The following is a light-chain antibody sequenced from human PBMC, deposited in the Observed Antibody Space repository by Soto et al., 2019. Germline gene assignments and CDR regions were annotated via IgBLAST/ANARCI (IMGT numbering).Light chain of an antibody. V-gene: IGKV1-33*01. J-gene: IGKJ5*01. CDR1: QNITNN. Sequence: DIQMTQTPSSLSASIVDRVTITFHASQNITNNLSWYQQKPGKAPNLLIYRASKLAKGVTSRFSGSGSGTDFSFIITSLQREDLATYYCQQYYGLPPLTFGQGTRLEIK. CDR3: QQYYGLPPLT. CDR2: RAS.